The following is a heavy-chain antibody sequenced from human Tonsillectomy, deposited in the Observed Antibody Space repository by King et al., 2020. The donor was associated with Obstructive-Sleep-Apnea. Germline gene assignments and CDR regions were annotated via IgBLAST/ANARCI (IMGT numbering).Heavy chain of an antibody. CDR2: IYWDDGK. D-gene: IGHD3-16*01. Sequence: TLKESGPTLVKPTQTLTLTCTFSGFSLSTSGVGVGWIRQPPGKALEWLALIYWDDGKRFSPSLKSRLTITKDTSKNQVVLTVTNMDPVDTATYYCAHREGATEYFQHWGQGTLVTVSS. V-gene: IGHV2-5*02. CDR1: GFSLSTSGVG. J-gene: IGHJ1*01. CDR3: AHREGATEYFQH.